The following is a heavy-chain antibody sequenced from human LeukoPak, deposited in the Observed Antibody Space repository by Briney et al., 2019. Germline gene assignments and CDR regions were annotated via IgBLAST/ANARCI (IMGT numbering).Heavy chain of an antibody. CDR3: VKESRGSSPEF. CDR1: GFTFSNYG. CDR2: ITGSGDDA. J-gene: IGHJ1*01. D-gene: IGHD1-26*01. V-gene: IGHV3-23*01. Sequence: GGSLRLSCAASGFTFSNYGMSWLRQAPGKGLEWVSAITGSGDDAYYADSVHGRFTMSRDNSKSTLYLQMSSLRVEDTAVYYCVKESRGSSPEFWGQGTLVTVSS.